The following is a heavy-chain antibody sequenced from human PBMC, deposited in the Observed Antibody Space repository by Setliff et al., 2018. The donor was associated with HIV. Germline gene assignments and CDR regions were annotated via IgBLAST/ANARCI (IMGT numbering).Heavy chain of an antibody. V-gene: IGHV4-61*02. Sequence: ASETLSLTCTVSGGSISSRSYYWSWLRQPAGKGLEWIGRIYTSGTTNYNPSLKSRVTISVDTSKNQFSLMLDSVTAADTAVYYCARNSQKGIQPLLLASWGPGTLVTSP. J-gene: IGHJ4*02. CDR2: IYTSGTT. CDR3: ARNSQKGIQPLLLAS. D-gene: IGHD1-1*01. CDR1: GGSISSRSYY.